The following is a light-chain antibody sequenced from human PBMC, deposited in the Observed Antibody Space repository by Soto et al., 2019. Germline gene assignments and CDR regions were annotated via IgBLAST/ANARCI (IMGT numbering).Light chain of an antibody. J-gene: IGKJ5*01. V-gene: IGKV3-20*01. CDR3: QQYGTSSIT. CDR1: QSFTSSS. Sequence: IVLTQSPGTLSLSPGERATLSCRASQSFTSSSLAWYQQKPGQAPRLLIYGASSRAAGISDRFSGSGSGTDFTLTISRLEPEDFAVYYCQQYGTSSITFGQGTRLEIK. CDR2: GAS.